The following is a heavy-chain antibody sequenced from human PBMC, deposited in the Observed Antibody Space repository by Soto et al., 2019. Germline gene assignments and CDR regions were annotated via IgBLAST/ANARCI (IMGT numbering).Heavy chain of an antibody. D-gene: IGHD5-18*01. CDR2: IYPGDSDT. V-gene: IGHV5-51*01. CDR1: GYTFSTYW. Sequence: GESLKISCRGSGYTFSTYWIGWVRQMPGKGLEWMGIIYPGDSDTRYSPSFQGQVTISADKSISTAYLQWSSLKASDTAMYYCATPVDTAMEYAFDIWGQGTMVTVSS. J-gene: IGHJ3*02. CDR3: ATPVDTAMEYAFDI.